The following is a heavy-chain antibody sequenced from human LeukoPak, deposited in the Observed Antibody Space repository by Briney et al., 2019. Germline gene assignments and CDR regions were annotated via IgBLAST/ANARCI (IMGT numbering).Heavy chain of an antibody. Sequence: SETLSLTCAVSGGSISSSNWWSWVRQPPGKGLEWIGEIYHSGSTNYNPSLKSRVTISVDKSKNQFSLKLSSVTAADTAVYYCARELEEWEPPRGAFDIWGQGTMVTVSS. CDR3: ARELEEWEPPRGAFDI. V-gene: IGHV4-4*02. J-gene: IGHJ3*02. D-gene: IGHD1-14*01. CDR1: GGSISSSNW. CDR2: IYHSGST.